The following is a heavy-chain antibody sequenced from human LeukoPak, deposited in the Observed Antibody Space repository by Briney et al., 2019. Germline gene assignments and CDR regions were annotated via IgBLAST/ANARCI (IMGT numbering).Heavy chain of an antibody. D-gene: IGHD1-26*01. CDR1: GYTLTELS. Sequence: VASVKVSCKVSGYTLTELSMHWVRQAPGKGLEWMGGFDPEDGETIYAQKFQGRVTMTEDTSTDTAYMELSSLRSEDTAVYYCATGMLSGSYYVTYFQHWGQGTLVTVSS. V-gene: IGHV1-24*01. CDR3: ATGMLSGSYYVTYFQH. J-gene: IGHJ1*01. CDR2: FDPEDGET.